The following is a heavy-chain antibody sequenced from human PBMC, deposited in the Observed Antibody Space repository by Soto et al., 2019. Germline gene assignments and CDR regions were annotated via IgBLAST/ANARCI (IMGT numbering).Heavy chain of an antibody. CDR1: GYTFTGYY. D-gene: IGHD5-12*01. Sequence: ASVKVSCKASGYTFTGYYMHWVRQAPGQGLEWMGWINPNSGGTNYAQKFQGWVTMTRDTSISTAYMELSRLRSGDTAVYYCARGGYGAHYMDVWGKGTTVTVSS. CDR2: INPNSGGT. V-gene: IGHV1-2*04. J-gene: IGHJ6*03. CDR3: ARGGYGAHYMDV.